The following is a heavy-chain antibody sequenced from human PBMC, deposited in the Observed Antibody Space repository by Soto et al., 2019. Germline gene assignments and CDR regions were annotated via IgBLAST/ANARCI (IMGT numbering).Heavy chain of an antibody. D-gene: IGHD3-22*01. CDR2: IHHSGST. CDR3: ARTSYYDSSGYYNMDV. J-gene: IGHJ6*02. Sequence: QVQLQESGPGLVKPSGTLSLTCAVSAGSISSSNWWTWVRQSPGKGLEWIGEIHHSGSTNYNPSLNSRVTISVDKSQNQFSLQLTSVTAADTADYYCARTSYYDSSGYYNMDVWGQGTTVTVSS. CDR1: AGSISSSNW. V-gene: IGHV4-4*02.